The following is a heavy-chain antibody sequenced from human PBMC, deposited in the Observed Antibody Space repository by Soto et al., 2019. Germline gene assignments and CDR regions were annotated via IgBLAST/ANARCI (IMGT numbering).Heavy chain of an antibody. CDR2: ISGSGGST. V-gene: IGHV3-23*01. CDR1: GFTFSSYA. D-gene: IGHD3-16*01. J-gene: IGHJ4*02. Sequence: EVQMLESGGGLVQPGESLRLSCAASGFTFSSYAMSWVRQAPGKGLKWVSTISGSGGSTYYAESVKGRFTISRDNSKNPLYLQMNSLRAEATDVYYCAKDRAEWGSYAYWGQGILVTVSS. CDR3: AKDRAEWGSYAY.